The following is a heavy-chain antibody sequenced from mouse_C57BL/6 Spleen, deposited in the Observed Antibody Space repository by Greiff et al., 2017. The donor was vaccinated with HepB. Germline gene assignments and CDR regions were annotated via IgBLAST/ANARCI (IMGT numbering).Heavy chain of an antibody. D-gene: IGHD1-1*01. CDR1: GFNIKDYY. V-gene: IGHV14-2*01. CDR2: IDPEDGET. J-gene: IGHJ2*01. CDR3: ARSSITTVVEGVDY. Sequence: EVKLVESGAELVKPGASVKLSCTASGFNIKDYYMHWVKQRTEQGLEWIGRIDPEDGETKYAPKFQGKATITADTSSNTAYLQLSSLTSEDTAVYYCARSSITTVVEGVDYWGQGTTLTVSS.